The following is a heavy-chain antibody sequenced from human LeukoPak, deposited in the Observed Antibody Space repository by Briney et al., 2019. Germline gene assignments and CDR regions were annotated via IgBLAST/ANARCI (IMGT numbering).Heavy chain of an antibody. V-gene: IGHV4-61*01. Sequence: SETLSLTCTVSGGSISSGSYYWSWIRQPPGKGLEWIGYIYYSGSTNYKPSLKSRVTISVDTSKNQFSLKLSSVTAADTAVYYCARWSYGYEGFDYWGQGTLVTVSS. J-gene: IGHJ4*02. D-gene: IGHD5-18*01. CDR1: GGSISSGSYY. CDR3: ARWSYGYEGFDY. CDR2: IYYSGST.